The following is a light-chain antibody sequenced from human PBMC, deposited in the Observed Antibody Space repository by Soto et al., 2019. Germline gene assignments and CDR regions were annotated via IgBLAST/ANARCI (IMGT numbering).Light chain of an antibody. CDR1: SSDVGGCNY. Sequence: QSALTQPPSASGSPGQSVTISCTGTSSDVGGCNYVSWYQQHPDKAPKLMIYEVSKRPSGVPDRFSGSKSGNTASLTVSGLQAEDEADYYCSSYAGSKNSVFGGGTKLTVL. CDR3: SSYAGSKNSV. CDR2: EVS. J-gene: IGLJ3*02. V-gene: IGLV2-8*01.